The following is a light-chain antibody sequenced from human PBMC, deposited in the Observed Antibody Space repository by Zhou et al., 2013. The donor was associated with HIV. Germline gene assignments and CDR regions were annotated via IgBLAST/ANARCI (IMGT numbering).Light chain of an antibody. Sequence: DIQMTQSPSSLSASVGDRVTITCRASQSISSYLNWYQQKPGKAPKLLIYAASSLQSGVPSRFSGSGSGTDFTLTISCLQSEDFATYYCQQYYSYPRTFGPRTEGGN. V-gene: IGKV1-39*01. J-gene: IGKJ1*01. CDR1: QSISSY. CDR2: AAS. CDR3: QQYYSYPRT.